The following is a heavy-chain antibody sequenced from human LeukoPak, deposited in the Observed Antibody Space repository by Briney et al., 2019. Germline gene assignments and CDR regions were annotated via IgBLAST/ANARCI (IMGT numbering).Heavy chain of an antibody. J-gene: IGHJ5*02. CDR1: GGSISSYH. CDR2: IYTSGST. CDR3: ARFIGYQLLGWFDP. Sequence: SETLSLTCTVSGGSISSYHWSWIRQPAGKGLEWIGRIYTSGSTNYNPSLKSRVTMSVDTSKNQFSLKLGSVTAADTAVYYCARFIGYQLLGWFDPWGQGTLVTVSS. V-gene: IGHV4-4*07. D-gene: IGHD2-2*01.